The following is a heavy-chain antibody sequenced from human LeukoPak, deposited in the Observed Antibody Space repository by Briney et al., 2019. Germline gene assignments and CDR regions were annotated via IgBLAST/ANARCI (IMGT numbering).Heavy chain of an antibody. CDR1: GFTFSRYW. CDR3: ARGGGLDV. D-gene: IGHD3-16*01. V-gene: IGHV3-7*03. Sequence: GGALRLSCAAPGFTFSRYWVKWARQAPGKGLEWVASINHNGNVNYYVDSVKGRFTISRDNAKNSLYLQMSNLRAEDTAVYFCARGGGLDVWGQGATVTVSS. CDR2: INHNGNVN. J-gene: IGHJ6*02.